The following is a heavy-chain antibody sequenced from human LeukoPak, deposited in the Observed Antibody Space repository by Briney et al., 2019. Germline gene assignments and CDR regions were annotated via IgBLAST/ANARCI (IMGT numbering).Heavy chain of an antibody. J-gene: IGHJ6*03. V-gene: IGHV3-30*02. CDR1: GFTFSSYG. D-gene: IGHD4-17*01. CDR3: AKLGYGDYYYYYYMDV. CDR2: IRYDGSNK. Sequence: GGSLRPSCAASGFTFSSYGMHWVRQAPGKGLEWVAFIRYDGSNKYYADSVKGRFTISRDNSKNTLYLQMNSLRAEDTAVYYCAKLGYGDYYYYYYMDVWGKGTTVTISS.